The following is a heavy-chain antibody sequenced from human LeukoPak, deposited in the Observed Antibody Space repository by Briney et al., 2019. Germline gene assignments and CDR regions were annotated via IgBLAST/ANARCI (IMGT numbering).Heavy chain of an antibody. CDR2: IYYSGST. V-gene: IGHV4-39*07. J-gene: IGHJ4*02. CDR1: GGSISSSSYY. D-gene: IGHD3-22*01. Sequence: PSETLSLTCTVSGGSISSSSYYWGWIRQPPGKGLEWIGSIYYSGSTHYNPSLKSRVTISVDTSKNQFSLKLSSVTAADTAVYYCARDRSSGYFQTFDYWGQGTLVTVSS. CDR3: ARDRSSGYFQTFDY.